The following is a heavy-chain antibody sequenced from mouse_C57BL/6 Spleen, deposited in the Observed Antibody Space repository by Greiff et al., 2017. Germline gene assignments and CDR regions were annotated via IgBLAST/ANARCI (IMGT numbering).Heavy chain of an antibody. V-gene: IGHV1-76*01. CDR2: FYPGSGNT. J-gene: IGHJ4*01. Sequence: VQLQQSGAELVRPGASVKLSCKASGYTFTDYYINWVKQRPGQGLEWIARFYPGSGNTYYNEKFKGKATLTAEKSSSTAYMQLSSLTSEDSAVYFCARNYSGPYAMDYWGQGTSVTVSS. D-gene: IGHD2-1*01. CDR3: ARNYSGPYAMDY. CDR1: GYTFTDYY.